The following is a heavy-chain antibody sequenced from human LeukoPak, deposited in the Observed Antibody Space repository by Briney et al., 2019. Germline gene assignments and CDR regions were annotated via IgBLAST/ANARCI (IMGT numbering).Heavy chain of an antibody. V-gene: IGHV3-74*01. CDR1: GFTFSSYW. J-gene: IGHJ4*02. Sequence: GGSLRLSCAASGFTFSSYWMHWVRQAPGKGLVWVSRINSDGSSTSYADSVKGRFTISRDNAKNTLYLQMNSLRAEDTAVYYCATEYYDILTGPDYWGRGTLVTVSS. CDR2: INSDGSST. D-gene: IGHD3-9*01. CDR3: ATEYYDILTGPDY.